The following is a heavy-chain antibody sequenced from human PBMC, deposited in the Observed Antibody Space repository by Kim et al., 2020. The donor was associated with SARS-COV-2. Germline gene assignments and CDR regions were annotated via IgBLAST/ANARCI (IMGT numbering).Heavy chain of an antibody. J-gene: IGHJ4*02. Sequence: GGSLRLSCAASGFTFSSYGMHWVRQAPGKGLEWVAVISYDGSNKYYADSVKGRFTISRDNSKNTLYLQMNSLRAEDTAVYYCAKDLGDYYDSSGYYSSGDYWGQGTLVTVSS. V-gene: IGHV3-30*18. CDR2: ISYDGSNK. D-gene: IGHD3-22*01. CDR1: GFTFSSYG. CDR3: AKDLGDYYDSSGYYSSGDY.